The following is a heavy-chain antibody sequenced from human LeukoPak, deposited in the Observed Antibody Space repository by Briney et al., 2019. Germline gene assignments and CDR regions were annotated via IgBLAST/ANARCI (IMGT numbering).Heavy chain of an antibody. D-gene: IGHD3-22*01. CDR3: ARDFSPRPQYYYDSSGYYDY. V-gene: IGHV1-69*06. Sequence: GASVKVSCKASGGTFSSYAISWVRQAPGQGLEWMGGIIPIFGTANYAQKFQGRVTITADKSTSTAYMELSSLRSEDTAVYYCARDFSPRPQYYYDSSGYYDYWGQGTLVTVSS. CDR1: GGTFSSYA. CDR2: IIPIFGTA. J-gene: IGHJ4*02.